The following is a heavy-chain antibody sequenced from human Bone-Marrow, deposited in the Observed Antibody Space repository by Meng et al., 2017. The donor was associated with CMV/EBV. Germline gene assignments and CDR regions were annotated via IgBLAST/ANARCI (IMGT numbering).Heavy chain of an antibody. J-gene: IGHJ6*02. V-gene: IGHV3-21*01. CDR3: ARDGDYYYGMDV. CDR1: GFTFSSYS. Sequence: GGSLRLSCAASGFTFSSYSMNWVRQAPGKGLEWVSSISSSSSYIYYADSVKGRLTISRDNAKNSLYLQMNSLRAEDTAVYYCARDGDYYYGMDVWGQGTTVTVSS. D-gene: IGHD3-16*01. CDR2: ISSSSSYI.